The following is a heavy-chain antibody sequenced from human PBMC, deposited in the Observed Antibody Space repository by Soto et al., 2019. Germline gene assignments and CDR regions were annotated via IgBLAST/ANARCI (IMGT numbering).Heavy chain of an antibody. J-gene: IGHJ4*02. CDR2: IWYDGSNK. CDR3: ARDQLYSSSWSDY. Sequence: QVQLVGSGGGVVQPGRSLRLSCAASGFTFSSYGMHWVRQAPGKGLEWVAVIWYDGSNKYYADSVKGRFTISRDNSKNTLYLQMNSLRAEDTAVYYCARDQLYSSSWSDYWGQGTLVTVSS. D-gene: IGHD6-13*01. V-gene: IGHV3-33*01. CDR1: GFTFSSYG.